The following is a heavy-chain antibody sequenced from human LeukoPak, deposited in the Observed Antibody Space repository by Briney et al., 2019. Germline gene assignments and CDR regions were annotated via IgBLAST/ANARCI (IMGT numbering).Heavy chain of an antibody. CDR3: AKGRKSSGWHSREYYFDY. J-gene: IGHJ4*02. CDR1: GFTFSSYG. D-gene: IGHD6-19*01. Sequence: GGSLRLSCAASGFTFSSYGMHWVRQAPGKGLERVAVIWYVGSNKYYADSVKGRFTISRDNSKNTLYLQMNSLRAEDTAVYYCAKGRKSSGWHSREYYFDYWGQGTLVTVSS. V-gene: IGHV3-30*02. CDR2: IWYVGSNK.